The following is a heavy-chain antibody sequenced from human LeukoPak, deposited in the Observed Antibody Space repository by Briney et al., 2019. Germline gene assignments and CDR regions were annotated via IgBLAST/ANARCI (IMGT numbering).Heavy chain of an antibody. D-gene: IGHD1-1*01. CDR2: TYYSGST. CDR3: ARDRSGGWKNWFDP. CDR1: GGSISSSSYY. J-gene: IGHJ5*02. Sequence: SETLSLTCTVSGGSISSSSYYWGWIRQPPGKGLEWIGSTYYSGSTYYNPSLKSRVTISVDTSKNQFSLKLSSVTAADTAVYYCARDRSGGWKNWFDPWGQGTLVTVS. V-gene: IGHV4-39*07.